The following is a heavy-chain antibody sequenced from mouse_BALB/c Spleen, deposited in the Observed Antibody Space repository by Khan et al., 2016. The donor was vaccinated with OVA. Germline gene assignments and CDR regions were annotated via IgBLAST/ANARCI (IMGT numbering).Heavy chain of an antibody. CDR2: INTYTGEP. J-gene: IGHJ1*01. CDR3: ARSNSYWYFDV. D-gene: IGHD4-1*02. Sequence: QIQLVQSGPELKKPGETVKISCKASGYTFTNYGMNWVKQAPGKGLKWMGWINTYTGEPTYADDFKGRSAVSLETSASTAYLQLKNLKSEDTATYFCARSNSYWYFDVWGAGTTVTVSS. V-gene: IGHV9-3-1*01. CDR1: GYTFTNYG.